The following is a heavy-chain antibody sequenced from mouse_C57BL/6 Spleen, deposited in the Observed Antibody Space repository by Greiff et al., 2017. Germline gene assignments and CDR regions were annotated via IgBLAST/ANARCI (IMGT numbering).Heavy chain of an antibody. CDR3: ERSGWEGAFDY. J-gene: IGHJ2*01. D-gene: IGHD3-1*01. CDR2: ISPSSGST. V-gene: IGHV1-64*01. Sequence: VQLQQPGAGLVKPGASVQLSCTASGYTFTSYWMPWVRQTPGQGLEWIGMISPSSGSTNYNENFTSKTTLTVNKSSSTAYMQLSSLTSEDSAVYYCERSGWEGAFDYGGQGNTSTVSA. CDR1: GYTFTSYW.